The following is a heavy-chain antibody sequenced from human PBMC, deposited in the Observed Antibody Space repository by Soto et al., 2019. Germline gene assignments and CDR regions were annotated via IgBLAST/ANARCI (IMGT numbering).Heavy chain of an antibody. CDR1: GFTFSSYG. CDR2: ISYDGSNK. CDR3: ASPILYYYGSGSRDY. Sequence: QVQLVESGGGVVQPGRSQRLSCAASGFTFSSYGMHWVRQAPGKGLEWVAVISYDGSNKYYADSVKGRFTISRDNSKNTLYLQMNSLRAEDTAVYYCASPILYYYGSGSRDYWGQGTLVTVSS. D-gene: IGHD3-10*01. V-gene: IGHV3-30*03. J-gene: IGHJ4*02.